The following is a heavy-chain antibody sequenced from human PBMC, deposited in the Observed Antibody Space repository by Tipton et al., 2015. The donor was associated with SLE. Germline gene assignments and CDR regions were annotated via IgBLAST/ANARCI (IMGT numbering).Heavy chain of an antibody. CDR3: ALDGGTGTTFDY. CDR2: IYHTGTS. V-gene: IGHV4-4*02. Sequence: TLSLTCTVSGDSISSYNWWTWVRQPPGKGLEWIGEIYHTGTSNYNPSLKSQFTMSVDTSKSQFSLRLNSVTAADSAVYYCALDGGTGTTFDYWGQGTLVTVSS. J-gene: IGHJ4*02. CDR1: GDSISSYNW. D-gene: IGHD1-7*01.